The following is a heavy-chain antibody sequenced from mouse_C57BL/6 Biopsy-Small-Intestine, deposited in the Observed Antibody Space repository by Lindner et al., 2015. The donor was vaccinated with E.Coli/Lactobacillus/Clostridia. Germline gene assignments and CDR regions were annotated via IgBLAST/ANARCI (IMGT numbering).Heavy chain of an antibody. CDR3: ARQEPYYAMDY. CDR1: GYTFTEYT. J-gene: IGHJ4*01. Sequence: QLQEVWRLRLVKPGASVKLSCKASGYTFTEYTIHWVKQRSGQGLEWIGWFYPGSGSIKYNEKFKDKATLTADKSSSTAYMELSRLTSEDSAVYFCARQEPYYAMDYWGQGTSVTVSS. CDR2: FYPGSGSI. V-gene: IGHV1-62-2*01.